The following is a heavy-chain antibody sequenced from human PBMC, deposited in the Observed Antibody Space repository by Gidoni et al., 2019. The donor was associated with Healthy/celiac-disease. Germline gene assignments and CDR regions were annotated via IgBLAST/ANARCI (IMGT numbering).Heavy chain of an antibody. CDR1: GFTFSSYG. Sequence: QVQLVESGGGVVQPGRSLRLSCAASGFTFSSYGMHWVRQAPGKGLEWVAVISYDGSNKYYADSVKGRFTISRDNSKNTLYLQMNSLRAEDTAVYYCAKGLGIVVVVAAKYGMDVWGQGTTVTVSS. V-gene: IGHV3-30*18. D-gene: IGHD2-15*01. J-gene: IGHJ6*02. CDR3: AKGLGIVVVVAAKYGMDV. CDR2: ISYDGSNK.